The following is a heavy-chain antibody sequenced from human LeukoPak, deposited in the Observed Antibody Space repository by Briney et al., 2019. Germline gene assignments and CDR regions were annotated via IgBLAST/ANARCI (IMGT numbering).Heavy chain of an antibody. J-gene: IGHJ4*02. CDR2: IYYSGST. V-gene: IGHV4-59*01. D-gene: IGHD1-26*01. CDR3: ARSNLVAGLVVGAPDY. CDR1: GGSISSYY. Sequence: SETLSLTCTVSGGSISSYYWSWIRQPPGKGLEWIGYIYYSGSTNYNPSLKSRVTISVDTSKNQFSLKLSSVTAADTAVYYCARSNLVAGLVVGAPDYWGQGTLATVSS.